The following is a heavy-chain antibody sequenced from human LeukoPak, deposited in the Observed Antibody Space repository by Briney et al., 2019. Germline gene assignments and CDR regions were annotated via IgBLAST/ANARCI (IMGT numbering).Heavy chain of an antibody. CDR2: IIPIFGTA. J-gene: IGHJ4*02. CDR1: GGTFSSYA. V-gene: IGHV1-69*05. Sequence: ASVKVSCKASGGTFSSYAISWVRQAPGQGLEWMGGIIPIFGTANYAQKFQGRATITTDESTSTAYMELSSLRSEDTAVYYCARGTFGVVINPYFDYWGQGTLVTVSS. CDR3: ARGTFGVVINPYFDY. D-gene: IGHD3-3*01.